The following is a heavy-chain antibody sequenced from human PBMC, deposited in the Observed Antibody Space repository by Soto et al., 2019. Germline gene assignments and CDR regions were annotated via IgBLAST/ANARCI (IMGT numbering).Heavy chain of an antibody. D-gene: IGHD3-10*01. CDR1: GFTFSSYA. J-gene: IGHJ4*02. Sequence: GGSLRLSCAASGFTFSSYAMSWVRQAPGKGLEWVAAIGGTDGKTYYADSVKGWFTISRDNSENTLYLQMSRLRAEDTAVYFCAKGMVSSSPAAAGSFDYWGQGALVTVSS. V-gene: IGHV3-23*01. CDR3: AKGMVSSSPAAAGSFDY. CDR2: IGGTDGKT.